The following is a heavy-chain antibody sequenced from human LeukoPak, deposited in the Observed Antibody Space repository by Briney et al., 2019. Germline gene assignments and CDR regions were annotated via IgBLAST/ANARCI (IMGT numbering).Heavy chain of an antibody. CDR2: IWYDGSNK. V-gene: IGHV3-33*01. Sequence: PGRSLRLSCAASGFTFSSYGMHWVRQAPGKGLEWVAVIWYDGSNKYYADSVKGRFTISRDNSKNTLYPQMNSLRAEDTAVYYCARSFGIAVAGPNDAFDIWGQGTMVTVSS. CDR1: GFTFSSYG. D-gene: IGHD6-19*01. J-gene: IGHJ3*02. CDR3: ARSFGIAVAGPNDAFDI.